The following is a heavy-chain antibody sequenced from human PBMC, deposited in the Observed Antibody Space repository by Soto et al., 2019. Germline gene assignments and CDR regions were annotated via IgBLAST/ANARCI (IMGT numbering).Heavy chain of an antibody. CDR2: IKSKTDGGTT. CDR3: TTLGYFSGGTYYSLDY. Sequence: GGSLRLSCAASGFTFRNAWMNWVRQAPGKGLEWVGRIKSKTDGGTTDFVAPVKGRFTISRDDSKNTLYLQMNSLKTEDTAVYYCTTLGYFSGGTYYSLDYWGPGTLVTVSS. V-gene: IGHV3-15*01. J-gene: IGHJ4*02. CDR1: GFTFRNAW. D-gene: IGHD2-15*01.